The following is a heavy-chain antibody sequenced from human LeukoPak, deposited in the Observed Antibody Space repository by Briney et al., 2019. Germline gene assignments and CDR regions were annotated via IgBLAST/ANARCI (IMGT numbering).Heavy chain of an antibody. CDR2: ISAYNGNT. CDR1: GYTFTSYG. V-gene: IGHV1-18*01. J-gene: IGHJ3*02. D-gene: IGHD3-22*01. CDR3: ARPSYDSSGYEGAFDI. Sequence: ASVKVSCKASGYTFTSYGISWVRQAPGQGLEWMGWISAYNGNTNYAQKLQGRVTMTTDTSTSTAYMELRSLRSDGTAVYYCARPSYDSSGYEGAFDIWGQGTMVTVSS.